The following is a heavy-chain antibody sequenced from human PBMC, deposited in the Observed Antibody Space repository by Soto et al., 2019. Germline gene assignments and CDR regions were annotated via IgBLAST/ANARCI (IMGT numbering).Heavy chain of an antibody. CDR1: GFTFGDYG. CDR2: ISGSGGST. J-gene: IGHJ4*02. Sequence: EVELLESGGGLARPGGSLRLSCAASGFTFGDYGMTWVRQAPGKGLEWVSAISGSGGSTFYAESLGGRFTITRDNSMNILYLQMTKLRAGDTAIYYCAKSSSASHRDSPAFWGRGTLVTVSS. V-gene: IGHV3-23*01. D-gene: IGHD2-21*01. CDR3: AKSSSASHRDSPAF.